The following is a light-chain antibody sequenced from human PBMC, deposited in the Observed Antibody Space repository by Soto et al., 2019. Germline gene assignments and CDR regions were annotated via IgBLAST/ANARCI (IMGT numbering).Light chain of an antibody. CDR1: QSVNSN. CDR2: GAS. J-gene: IGKJ4*01. CDR3: QLYNDWPLT. V-gene: IGKV3-15*01. Sequence: EKVMTQSPAALSVSPGERATLSCRASQSVNSNLALYQRKPGQAPRLLLYGASTRATGIPARCSGSGSGTEFPLTISSLQSEDCAVYYCQLYNDWPLTFGGGTKVEIK.